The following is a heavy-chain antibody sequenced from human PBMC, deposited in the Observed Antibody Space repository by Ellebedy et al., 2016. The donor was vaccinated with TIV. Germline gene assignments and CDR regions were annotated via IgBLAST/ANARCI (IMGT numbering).Heavy chain of an antibody. CDR3: ATDGSYGDHLSPAHDFVF. CDR1: GFRFSSYW. D-gene: IGHD1-26*01. Sequence: GGSLRLSCVASGFRFSSYWMSWVRQAPGKGLEWVANMRQDGGDTYYVDSVKGRFTISRDNAKSSLYLQMNSVRAEDTAVYYCATDGSYGDHLSPAHDFVFWGQGTTVTVSS. V-gene: IGHV3-7*01. CDR2: MRQDGGDT. J-gene: IGHJ3*01.